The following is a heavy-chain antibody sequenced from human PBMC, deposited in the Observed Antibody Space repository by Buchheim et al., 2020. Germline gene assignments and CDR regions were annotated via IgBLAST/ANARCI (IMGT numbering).Heavy chain of an antibody. Sequence: QVQLVHSGSELKKPGASVKVSCKASGYTFTSYALNWVRQAPGQGLEWMGWINTNTVNPTYAQGFTGRFFFSLDTPVSTAYLQISSLKAEDTAVYYCARGGQQLVPVYYYYMDVWGKGTT. V-gene: IGHV7-4-1*02. CDR2: INTNTVNP. CDR1: GYTFTSYA. D-gene: IGHD6-13*01. CDR3: ARGGQQLVPVYYYYMDV. J-gene: IGHJ6*03.